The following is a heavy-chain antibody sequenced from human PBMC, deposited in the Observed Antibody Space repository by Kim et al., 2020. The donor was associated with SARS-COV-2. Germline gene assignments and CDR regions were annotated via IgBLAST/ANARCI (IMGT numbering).Heavy chain of an antibody. CDR1: GYTFTSYG. V-gene: IGHV1-18*01. CDR3: AGASEGSSWYMGRGYYYYGRDV. Sequence: ASVTVSCKASGYTFTSYGISWVRQAPGQGLEWMGWISAYNGNTNYAQKLQGRVTMTTDTSTNTAYMELRSLRSDDTAVYYCAGASEGSSWYMGRGYYYYGRDVWGQGTTVTVSS. D-gene: IGHD6-13*01. J-gene: IGHJ6*02. CDR2: ISAYNGNT.